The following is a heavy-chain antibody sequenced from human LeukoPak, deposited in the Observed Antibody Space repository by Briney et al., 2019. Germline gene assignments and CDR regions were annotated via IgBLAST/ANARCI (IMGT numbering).Heavy chain of an antibody. CDR2: IYYSGST. CDR1: GGSISSGGYY. D-gene: IGHD3-16*01. Sequence: SETLSLTCTVSGGSISSGGYYWSWIRQPPGKGLEWIGYIYYSGSTNYNPSLKSRVTISVDTSKNQFSLKLSSVTAADTAVYYCARSSTFLHAFDIWGQGTMVTVSS. CDR3: ARSSTFLHAFDI. J-gene: IGHJ3*02. V-gene: IGHV4-61*08.